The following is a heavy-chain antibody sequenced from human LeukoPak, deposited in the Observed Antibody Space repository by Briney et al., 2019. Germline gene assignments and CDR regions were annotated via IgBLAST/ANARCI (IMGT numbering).Heavy chain of an antibody. CDR2: IIPILGIA. Sequence: SVKASCKASGGTFSSYAISWVRQAPGQGLEWMGRIIPILGIANYAQKFQGRVTITADKSTSTAYMELSSLRSEGTAVYYCASVSYSSGWYFGYWGQGTLVTVSS. V-gene: IGHV1-69*04. CDR3: ASVSYSSGWYFGY. CDR1: GGTFSSYA. J-gene: IGHJ4*02. D-gene: IGHD6-19*01.